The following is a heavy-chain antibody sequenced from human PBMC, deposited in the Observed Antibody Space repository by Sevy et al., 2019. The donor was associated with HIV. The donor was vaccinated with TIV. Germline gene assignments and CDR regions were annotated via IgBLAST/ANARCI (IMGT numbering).Heavy chain of an antibody. CDR1: GFTFSGYA. CDR2: ISGKGGST. Sequence: GGSLRLSCAASGFTFSGYAMSWVRQAPGKGLEWVSAISGKGGSTHYADSVEGRFTMSRDNSKNTLYLQMNILRAEDTAVYYCAKTINSGGGVVPAANYYYYGMDGWGQGTTVTVSS. J-gene: IGHJ6*02. D-gene: IGHD2-2*01. V-gene: IGHV3-23*01. CDR3: AKTINSGGGVVPAANYYYYGMDG.